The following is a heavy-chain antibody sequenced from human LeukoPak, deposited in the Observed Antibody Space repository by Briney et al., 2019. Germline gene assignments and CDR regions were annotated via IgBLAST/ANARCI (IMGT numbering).Heavy chain of an antibody. Sequence: GGSLRLSCAASGFTFTSHWMHWVRHTPGKGLVWVSTVDTAGGNTYYADSVKGRFTVSRDIAKNTVFLQVNSLRAEDTAIYYCTRGIVRASDYWGQGVPVTVSS. CDR2: VDTAGGNT. V-gene: IGHV3-74*01. J-gene: IGHJ4*02. D-gene: IGHD1-26*01. CDR3: TRGIVRASDY. CDR1: GFTFTSHW.